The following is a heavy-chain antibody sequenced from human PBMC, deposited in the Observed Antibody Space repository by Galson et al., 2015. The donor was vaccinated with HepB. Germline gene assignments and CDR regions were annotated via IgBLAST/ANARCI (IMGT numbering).Heavy chain of an antibody. J-gene: IGHJ6*02. CDR2: IYYSGST. CDR1: GDSISSSSYY. V-gene: IGHV4-39*01. D-gene: IGHD1-26*01. Sequence: ETLSLTCSVSGDSISSSSYYWGWIRQPPGKGLEWIGSIYYSGSTYYNPSLKRRVTISVDTSKNQFSLKLYSVTAGDTAVYYCAVGWGFYYGMHVWGQGTTVTVSS. CDR3: AVGWGFYYGMHV.